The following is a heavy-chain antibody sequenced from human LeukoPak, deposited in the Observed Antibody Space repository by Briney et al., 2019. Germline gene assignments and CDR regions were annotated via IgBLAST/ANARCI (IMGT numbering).Heavy chain of an antibody. Sequence: SGGSLRLSCAASGFTFSIYAMSWVRQAPGKGLQWVSSITSRGESTWYVGSVKGRFTITRDNSENTLYLQMHSLRAEDTAVYYCARDRPNYYGSDGHYYRRDGDYWGRGTLVSVSS. J-gene: IGHJ4*02. CDR2: ITSRGEST. CDR1: GFTFSIYA. CDR3: ARDRPNYYGSDGHYYRRDGDY. V-gene: IGHV3-23*01. D-gene: IGHD3-22*01.